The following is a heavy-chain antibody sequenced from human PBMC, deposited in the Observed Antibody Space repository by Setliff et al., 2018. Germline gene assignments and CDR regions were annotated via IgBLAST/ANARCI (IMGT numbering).Heavy chain of an antibody. CDR2: IWSDGNTT. Sequence: GGSLRLSCAASGFTLSDYAMNGARQAPGKGLDWVAMIWSDGNTTYYADSVKGRFTVSRDNAKNSLFLQMNSLRTEDTAVYFCARVAMGASCSGTSCKKYRFDYWGQGTLVTVSS. CDR1: GFTLSDYA. J-gene: IGHJ4*02. V-gene: IGHV3-33*03. D-gene: IGHD2-2*01. CDR3: ARVAMGASCSGTSCKKYRFDY.